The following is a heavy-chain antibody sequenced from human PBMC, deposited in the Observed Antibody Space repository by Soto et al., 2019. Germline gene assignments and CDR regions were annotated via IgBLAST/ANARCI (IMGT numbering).Heavy chain of an antibody. D-gene: IGHD4-17*01. CDR2: IYPGDSDT. Sequence: SGRGSGGNKVWFWVVAVRQMPGKGLEWMGIIYPGDSDTRYSPSFQGQVTTSADKSISTAYLQWSSLKASDSAMYYCARHNDYREFAPWGQGTLVTVSS. J-gene: IGHJ5*02. V-gene: IGHV5-51*01. CDR1: GGNKVWFW. CDR3: ARHNDYREFAP.